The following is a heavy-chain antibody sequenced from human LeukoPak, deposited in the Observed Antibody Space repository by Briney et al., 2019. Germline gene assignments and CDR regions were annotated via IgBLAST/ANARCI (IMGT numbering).Heavy chain of an antibody. CDR3: ARHGYTASHYFLDF. V-gene: IGHV4-4*07. CDR2: IYTTGKT. CDR1: SGSINSYY. J-gene: IGHJ4*02. Sequence: SETLSLTCTVSSGSINSYYWGWVRQPAGRGLEWIGRIYTTGKTDYSPSLKSRLTMSVDTSKRQFSLNLTSVTAADTAIYFCARHGYTASHYFLDFWSQGTLVTVSS. D-gene: IGHD3-16*01.